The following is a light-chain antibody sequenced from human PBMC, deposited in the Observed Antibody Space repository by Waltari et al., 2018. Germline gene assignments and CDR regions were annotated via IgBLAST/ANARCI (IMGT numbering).Light chain of an antibody. Sequence: IVLTQSPGTLSLSLGARATLSCRASQSVSRALAWYQQKPGQAPRLLIYGASTRATGIPDRFSGSGSGTDFSLTISRLEPDDFAVYYCQHYVRLPATFGQGTTVEI. CDR1: QSVSRA. J-gene: IGKJ1*01. CDR2: GAS. V-gene: IGKV3-20*01. CDR3: QHYVRLPAT.